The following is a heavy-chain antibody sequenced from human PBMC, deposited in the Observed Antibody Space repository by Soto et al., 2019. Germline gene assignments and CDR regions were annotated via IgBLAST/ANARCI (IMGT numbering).Heavy chain of an antibody. J-gene: IGHJ4*02. CDR3: VSGQSYYDSSGYYY. V-gene: IGHV3-64D*08. D-gene: IGHD3-22*01. CDR1: GFTFSSYA. CDR2: ISSNGGST. Sequence: GGSLSLSCSSSGFTFSSYAMHWVRQAPGKGLEYVSAISSNGGSTYYADSVKGRFTISRDNSKNTLYLQMSSLRAEDTAVYYCVSGQSYYDSSGYYYWGQGTLVTVSS.